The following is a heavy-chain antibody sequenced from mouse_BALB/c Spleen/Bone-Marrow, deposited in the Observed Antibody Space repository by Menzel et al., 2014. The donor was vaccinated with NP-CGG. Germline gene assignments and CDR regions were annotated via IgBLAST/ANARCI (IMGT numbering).Heavy chain of an antibody. CDR3: ARGGGHYFDY. J-gene: IGHJ2*01. CDR1: GYTFTSYI. CDR2: INPYNDGT. Sequence: EVQLHQSGPELVKPGASVKMSCKASGYTFTSYILHWVKQKPGQGLEWIGYINPYNDGTKYNEKFKGKATLTSDKFSSATYMGLSSLTSEDSAVYYCARGGGHYFDYWGQGTTLTVSS. V-gene: IGHV1-14*01.